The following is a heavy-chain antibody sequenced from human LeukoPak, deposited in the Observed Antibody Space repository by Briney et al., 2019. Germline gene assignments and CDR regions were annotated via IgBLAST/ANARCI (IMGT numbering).Heavy chain of an antibody. J-gene: IGHJ4*02. CDR1: GASLTGYY. Sequence: SETLSLTCAVYGASLTGYYWSWIRQPPGKGRDWIVEIIHSVSPNYNPSPKSRVTISVDTSKNQFSPKLSSVTAADTAVYYCARGWGQVATISARFGYSYGGGRYYFDYWGQGTLVTVSS. V-gene: IGHV4-34*01. CDR2: IIHSVSP. CDR3: ARGWGQVATISARFGYSYGGGRYYFDY. D-gene: IGHD5-18*01.